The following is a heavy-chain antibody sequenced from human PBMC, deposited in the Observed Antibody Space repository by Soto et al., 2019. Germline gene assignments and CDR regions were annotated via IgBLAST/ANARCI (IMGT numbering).Heavy chain of an antibody. CDR3: ASGYSGSPDYFDN. CDR1: GYAFTYYG. V-gene: IGHV1-18*01. J-gene: IGHJ4*02. D-gene: IGHD5-12*01. CDR2: LDSSIGDT. Sequence: EASVKVSWKASGYAFTYYGMTWVRQAPEQGLEWMGWLDSSIGDTNYAQHFQGRVTMTTATSANTAYLQLGGLASDDTAVYSCASGYSGSPDYFDNWGQGTLVTVSS.